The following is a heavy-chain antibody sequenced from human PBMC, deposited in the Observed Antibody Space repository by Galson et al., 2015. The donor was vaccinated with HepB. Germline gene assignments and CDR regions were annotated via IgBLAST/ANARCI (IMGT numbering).Heavy chain of an antibody. CDR3: AKSTLGYCSSTSCYGEWFDP. CDR2: INHSGST. Sequence: SLTCAVYGGSFSGYYWSWIRQPPGKGLEWIGEINHSGSTNYNPSLKSRVTISVDTSKNQFSLKLSSVTAADTAVYYCAKSTLGYCSSTSCYGEWFDPWGQGTLVTVSS. V-gene: IGHV4-34*01. D-gene: IGHD2-2*01. CDR1: GGSFSGYY. J-gene: IGHJ5*02.